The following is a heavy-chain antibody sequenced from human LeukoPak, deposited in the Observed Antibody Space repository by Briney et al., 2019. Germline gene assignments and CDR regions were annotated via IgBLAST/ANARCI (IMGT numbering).Heavy chain of an antibody. Sequence: PSETLSVTCTVSGGSISSYYWSWIRQSAGKGLEWIGRVYSSGSTKYNPSLKSRVTMSVDTSKNQFSLKLSSVTAADTAMYYCARSAIAVAGTVWFDPWGQGTLVTISS. V-gene: IGHV4-4*07. CDR2: VYSSGST. CDR1: GGSISSYY. CDR3: ARSAIAVAGTVWFDP. D-gene: IGHD6-13*01. J-gene: IGHJ5*02.